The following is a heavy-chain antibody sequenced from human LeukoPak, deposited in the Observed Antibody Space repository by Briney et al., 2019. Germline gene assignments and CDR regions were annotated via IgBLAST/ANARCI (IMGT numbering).Heavy chain of an antibody. J-gene: IGHJ4*02. CDR2: ISDSGGTT. V-gene: IGHV3-23*01. Sequence: GGSLRLSCAASGFTFSSYTMSWVRQAPGKGLEWVSVISDSGGTTFYADSVKGRFTISRDNSKNTLYLQMSSLRAEDTAVYYCAKEASGYGYYSDYWGQGTLVTVSS. D-gene: IGHD3-10*01. CDR1: GFTFSSYT. CDR3: AKEASGYGYYSDY.